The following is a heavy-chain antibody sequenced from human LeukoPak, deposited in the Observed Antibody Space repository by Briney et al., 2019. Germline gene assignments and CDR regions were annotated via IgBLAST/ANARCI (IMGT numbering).Heavy chain of an antibody. D-gene: IGHD3-9*01. CDR2: IRYDGSNK. Sequence: GGSLRLSCASSGFTFRSYGMHWVRQAPGKGLEWVAFIRYDGSNKYYADSVKGRFTISRDNSKNTLYLQMNSLRAEDTAVYYCAKDKVLRYFDWLFDLDYWGQGTLVTVSS. J-gene: IGHJ4*02. V-gene: IGHV3-30*02. CDR3: AKDKVLRYFDWLFDLDY. CDR1: GFTFRSYG.